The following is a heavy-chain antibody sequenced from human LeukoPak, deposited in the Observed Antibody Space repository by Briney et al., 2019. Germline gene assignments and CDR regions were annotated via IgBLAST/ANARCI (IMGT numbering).Heavy chain of an antibody. CDR3: ARVSSRPGAYGDHFDY. V-gene: IGHV4-59*01. D-gene: IGHD4-17*01. CDR2: IYYSGST. J-gene: IGHJ4*02. Sequence: SETLSLTCSVSGGPITSYYWSWIRQSPGKGLEWIGYIYYSGSTNYNPSLKSRVTISVGTSKNQFSLKLSSVTAADTAVYYCARVSSRPGAYGDHFDYWGQGTLVTVSS. CDR1: GGPITSYY.